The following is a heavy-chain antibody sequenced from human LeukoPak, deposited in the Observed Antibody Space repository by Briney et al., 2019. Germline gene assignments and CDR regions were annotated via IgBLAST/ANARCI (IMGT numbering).Heavy chain of an antibody. CDR1: GFTFSSYA. CDR3: AKDRNRITMIVVVMVAFDI. CDR2: ISGSGGST. V-gene: IGHV3-23*01. J-gene: IGHJ3*02. D-gene: IGHD3-22*01. Sequence: GGSLRLSCAAPGFTFSSYAMSWVRQAPGKGLEWVSAISGSGGSTYYADSVKGRFTISRDNSKNTLYLQMNSLRAEDTAVYYCAKDRNRITMIVVVMVAFDIWGQGTMVTVSS.